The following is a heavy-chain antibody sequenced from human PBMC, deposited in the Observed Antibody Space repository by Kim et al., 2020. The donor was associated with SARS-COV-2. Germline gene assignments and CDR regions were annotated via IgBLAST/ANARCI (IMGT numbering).Heavy chain of an antibody. Sequence: SETLSLTCTVFGDSISTCHWSWIRQPAGKGLEWIGRIYTSGDTDYNPSLKSRVTMSVDTSKNQFSLKLSSVTAADTALYYCARGVGPSSHFDYWGQGTLV. D-gene: IGHD1-26*01. CDR1: GDSISTCH. CDR2: IYTSGDT. V-gene: IGHV4-4*07. J-gene: IGHJ4*02. CDR3: ARGVGPSSHFDY.